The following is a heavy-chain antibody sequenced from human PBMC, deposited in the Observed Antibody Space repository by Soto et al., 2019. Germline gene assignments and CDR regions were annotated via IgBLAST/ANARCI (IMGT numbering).Heavy chain of an antibody. D-gene: IGHD5-18*01. J-gene: IGHJ5*02. CDR1: GYTFTGYY. CDR3: ARFVKEDTAMVTILGWFDP. CDR2: INPNSGGT. V-gene: IGHV1-2*02. Sequence: QVQLVQSGAEVKKPGAAVKVSCKASGYTFTGYYMHWVRQAPGQGLEWMGWINPNSGGTNYAQKFQGRVTMTRDTSISTAYMELCRLRSDDTAVYYCARFVKEDTAMVTILGWFDPWGQGTLVTVSS.